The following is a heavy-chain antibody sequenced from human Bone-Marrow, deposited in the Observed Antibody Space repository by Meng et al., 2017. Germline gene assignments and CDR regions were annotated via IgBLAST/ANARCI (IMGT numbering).Heavy chain of an antibody. J-gene: IGHJ1*01. Sequence: QVHLQQWGAGLLKASGTLSLTCAVYGGSFSGYYWSWIRQPPGKGLEWIGEINHSGSTNYNPSLRSRVTRSVDTSKKQVSLKLSSVTAADTAVYHCLRGSGGSVWGQGTLVTVSS. D-gene: IGHD3-10*01. CDR1: GGSFSGYY. CDR2: INHSGST. V-gene: IGHV4-34*01. CDR3: LRGSGGSV.